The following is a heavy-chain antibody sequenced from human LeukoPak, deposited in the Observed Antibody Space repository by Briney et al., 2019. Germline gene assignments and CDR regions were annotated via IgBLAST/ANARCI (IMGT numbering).Heavy chain of an antibody. CDR1: GFIFSSYA. Sequence: GGSLRLSCAASGFIFSSYAMTWVRQAPGKGLEWVSGISGSGANTYYADSVKGRFTISRDNSKDTLYLQMNGLRAEDTAIYYCAKLGGPYNWDYAGLNYMGVWGKGTTFTVSS. V-gene: IGHV3-23*01. CDR3: AKLGGPYNWDYAGLNYMGV. D-gene: IGHD1-7*01. J-gene: IGHJ6*03. CDR2: ISGSGANT.